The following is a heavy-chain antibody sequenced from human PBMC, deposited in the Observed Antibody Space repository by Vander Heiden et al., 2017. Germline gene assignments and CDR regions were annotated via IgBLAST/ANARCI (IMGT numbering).Heavy chain of an antibody. V-gene: IGHV1-18*01. D-gene: IGHD3-16*01. Sequence: VQLVQSGAEVKKYGASVNSVKVSCKAAGYPFASNGVSWVRQAPRQGLEWIGWISTYKGNTDYAQKFQGRVTMTKDTSTGTVYMELRSLRSDDTAVYYCARDRNDGLDYWGQGTLVTVSP. CDR2: ISTYKGNT. CDR3: ARDRNDGLDY. J-gene: IGHJ4*02. CDR1: GYPFASNG.